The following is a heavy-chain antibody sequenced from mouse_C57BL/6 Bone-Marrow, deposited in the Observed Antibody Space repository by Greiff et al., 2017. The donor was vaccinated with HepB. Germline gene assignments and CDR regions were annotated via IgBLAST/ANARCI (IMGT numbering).Heavy chain of an antibody. J-gene: IGHJ3*01. Sequence: VQLQQPVAELVRPGASVKLSCTASGYNIKNSYMHWVKQRPEQGLEWIGRIDPANGNTKYTPKFQGKATMTADPSSNTAYLQLSSLTSEDTALYYCAPLNYYGTAWFAYWGQGTLVTVSA. CDR1: GYNIKNSY. V-gene: IGHV14-3*01. D-gene: IGHD1-1*01. CDR2: IDPANGNT. CDR3: APLNYYGTAWFAY.